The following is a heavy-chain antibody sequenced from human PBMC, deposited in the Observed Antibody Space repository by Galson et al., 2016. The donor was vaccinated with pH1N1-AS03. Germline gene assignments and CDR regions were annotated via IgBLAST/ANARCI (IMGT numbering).Heavy chain of an antibody. CDR2: ISASGGST. V-gene: IGHV3-23*01. CDR3: VKDMRGVANSDYGMDV. CDR1: GFTFSSNA. Sequence: SLRLSCAASGFTFSSNAMTWVRQAPGKGLEWVSTISASGGSTLYADSVTGRFTISRDNFKNTLSLQMNSLRVDDTALYYCVKDMRGVANSDYGMDVWGQGTTVSVSS. D-gene: IGHD3-22*01. J-gene: IGHJ6*02.